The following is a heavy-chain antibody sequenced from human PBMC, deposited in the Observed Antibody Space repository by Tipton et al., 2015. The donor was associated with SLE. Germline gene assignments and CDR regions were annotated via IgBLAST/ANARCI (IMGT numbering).Heavy chain of an antibody. CDR3: ARGVGFCTNGVCYYYFDY. V-gene: IGHV3-21*06. Sequence: SLRLSCAASGFNLNSYNMNWVRQAPGKRLEWVSSITSDTGYIYYADSVKGRFTISGDNAKNSLYLQMNSLRAEDTAVYYCARGVGFCTNGVCYYYFDYWGQGTLVTVSS. J-gene: IGHJ4*02. D-gene: IGHD2-8*01. CDR1: GFNLNSYN. CDR2: ITSDTGYI.